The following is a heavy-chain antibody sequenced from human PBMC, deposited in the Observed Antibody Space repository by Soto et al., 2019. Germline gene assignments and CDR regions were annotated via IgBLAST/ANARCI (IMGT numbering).Heavy chain of an antibody. CDR1: GFTFSSYW. J-gene: IGHJ4*02. Sequence: GGSLRLSCAASGFTFSSYWMHWVRQAPGKGLVWVSRMNSDGSSISYADSVKGRFTISRDNAKNTLYLQMNSLRVEDTAVYYCARDSDFWTGSHGYWGQGTLVTVSS. V-gene: IGHV3-74*01. CDR3: ARDSDFWTGSHGY. D-gene: IGHD3-3*01. CDR2: MNSDGSSI.